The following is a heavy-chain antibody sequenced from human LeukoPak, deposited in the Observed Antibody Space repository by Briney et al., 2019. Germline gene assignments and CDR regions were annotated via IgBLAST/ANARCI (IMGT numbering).Heavy chain of an antibody. V-gene: IGHV1-18*04. D-gene: IGHD1-26*01. CDR2: ISAYNGNT. CDR1: GYTFTSYH. J-gene: IGHJ4*02. CDR3: ARARWDNGYFDY. Sequence: GASVKVSCKASGYTFTSYHMHWVRQAPGQGLEWMGWISAYNGNTNYAQKLQGRLTMTTDTSTSTAYMELRSLRPDDTAVYYCARARWDNGYFDYWGQGTLVTVSS.